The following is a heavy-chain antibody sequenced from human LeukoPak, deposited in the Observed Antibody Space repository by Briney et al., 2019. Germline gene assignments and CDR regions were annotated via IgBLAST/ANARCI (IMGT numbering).Heavy chain of an antibody. D-gene: IGHD1-14*01. CDR2: IYYSGST. CDR1: GGSISSGVYY. J-gene: IGHJ4*02. CDR3: ARETGVHTGSHRVDY. Sequence: PSQTLSLTCTVSGGSISSGVYYWNWIRQHPGKGLEWIGYIYYSGSTYYNPSLKSRVIISVDTSKNQFSLKLSSVTAADTAVYYCARETGVHTGSHRVDYWGQGTLVAVSS. V-gene: IGHV4-31*03.